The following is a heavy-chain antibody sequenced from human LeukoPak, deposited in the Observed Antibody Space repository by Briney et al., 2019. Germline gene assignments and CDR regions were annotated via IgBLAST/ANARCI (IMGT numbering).Heavy chain of an antibody. Sequence: SETLSLTCAVSGGSFSGYYWSWIRQPPGKGLEWIGEINHSGSTNYNPSLKSRVTISVDTSKDQFPLKLSHVTTADTAAYYCARGDGYNEGYFDCWGEGTLVAVS. D-gene: IGHD5-24*01. CDR1: GGSFSGYY. CDR3: ARGDGYNEGYFDC. J-gene: IGHJ4*02. CDR2: INHSGST. V-gene: IGHV4-34*01.